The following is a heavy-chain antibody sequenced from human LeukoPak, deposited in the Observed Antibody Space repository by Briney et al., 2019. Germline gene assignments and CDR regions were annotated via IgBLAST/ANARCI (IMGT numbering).Heavy chain of an antibody. D-gene: IGHD1-26*01. V-gene: IGHV3-30-3*01. J-gene: IGHJ4*02. CDR3: AKGSGSYDYFDS. CDR2: ISYDGSNK. Sequence: GRSLRLSCAASGFTFSTYAMHWVRQAPGKGLEWVAVISYDGSNKYYADSVKGRFSISRDNSKNTVYLQLNSLRVEDTAVYYCAKGSGSYDYFDSWGQGALVSVS. CDR1: GFTFSTYA.